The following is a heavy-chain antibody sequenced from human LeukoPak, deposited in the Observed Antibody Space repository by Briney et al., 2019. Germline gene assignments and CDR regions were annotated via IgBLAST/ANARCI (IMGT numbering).Heavy chain of an antibody. D-gene: IGHD3-22*01. J-gene: IGHJ4*02. CDR3: ARDNYDSSTPYYFDY. CDR1: GFTFSSYA. Sequence: SGGSLRLSYAASGFTFSSYAMYWVRQAPGKGLEWVSGISSSGSTIYYADSVKGRFTISRDNAKNSLYLQMNSLRAEDTAVYYCARDNYDSSTPYYFDYWGQGTLVTVSS. CDR2: ISSSGSTI. V-gene: IGHV3-48*03.